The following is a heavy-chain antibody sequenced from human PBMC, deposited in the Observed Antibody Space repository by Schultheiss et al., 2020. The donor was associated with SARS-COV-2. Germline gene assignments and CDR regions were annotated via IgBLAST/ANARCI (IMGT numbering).Heavy chain of an antibody. V-gene: IGHV3-53*04. CDR1: GFTLSNFA. Sequence: GGSLRLSCAASGFTLSNFAMHWVRQAPGKGLEWVAVIYRGGSTYYADSVKGRFTISRHNSKNTLYLQMNSLRAEDTAVYYCARNEIGAAVVDHYYYMAVWGKGTTVTVSS. D-gene: IGHD6-13*01. CDR2: IYRGGST. J-gene: IGHJ6*03. CDR3: ARNEIGAAVVDHYYYMAV.